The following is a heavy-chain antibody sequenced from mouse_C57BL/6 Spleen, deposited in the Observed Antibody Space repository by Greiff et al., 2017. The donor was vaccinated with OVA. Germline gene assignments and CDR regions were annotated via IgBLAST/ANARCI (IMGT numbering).Heavy chain of an antibody. CDR1: GFSFNTYA. CDR3: VRSDYDAGYFDY. J-gene: IGHJ2*01. V-gene: IGHV10-1*01. Sequence: EVKLLESGGGLVQPKGSLKLSCAASGFSFNTYAMNWVRQAPGKGLEWVARIRSKSNNYATYYADSVKDRFTISRDDSESMLYLQMNNLKTEDTAMYYCVRSDYDAGYFDYWGQGTTLTVSS. D-gene: IGHD2-4*01. CDR2: IRSKSNNYAT.